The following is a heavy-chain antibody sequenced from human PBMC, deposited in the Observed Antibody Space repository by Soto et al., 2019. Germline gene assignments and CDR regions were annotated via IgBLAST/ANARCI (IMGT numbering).Heavy chain of an antibody. J-gene: IGHJ6*03. V-gene: IGHV4-34*01. CDR1: GGSFSGYY. CDR2: INHSGST. CDR3: ARVSSSGSYFSYYYYYYMDV. Sequence: QVQLQQWGAGLLKPSETLSLTCAVYGGSFSGYYWSWIRQPPGKGLEWIGEINHSGSTNYNPSLKSRVTISVDTSKNQFSLKLSSVTAADTAVYYCARVSSSGSYFSYYYYYYMDVWGKGTTVTVSS. D-gene: IGHD3-10*01.